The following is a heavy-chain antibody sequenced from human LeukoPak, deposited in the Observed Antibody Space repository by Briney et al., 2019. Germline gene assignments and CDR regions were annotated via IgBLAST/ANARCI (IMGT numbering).Heavy chain of an antibody. V-gene: IGHV3-30-3*01. CDR1: GFTFSSYA. J-gene: IGHJ6*02. CDR2: ISYDGSNK. CDR3: AREDYRNRLAYNYYGMDV. D-gene: IGHD4-11*01. Sequence: GRSLRLSCAASGFTFSSYAMHWVRQAAGKGLEWVAVISYDGSNKYYADSVKGRFTISRDNSKNTLYLQMNSLRAEDTAGYYCAREDYRNRLAYNYYGMDVWREGTTVSVS.